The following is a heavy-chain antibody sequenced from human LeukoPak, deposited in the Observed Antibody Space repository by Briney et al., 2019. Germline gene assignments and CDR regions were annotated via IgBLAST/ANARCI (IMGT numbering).Heavy chain of an antibody. Sequence: GASVKVSCKASGYTFTSYGINWVRLAPGQGLEWMGWINTYNGNTDYVQKLQGRVTMTTDTSTSTAYMELRSLRSDDTAVYYCARGAFGGIIVGDAFDIWGQGTMVTVSS. J-gene: IGHJ3*02. V-gene: IGHV1-18*01. CDR3: ARGAFGGIIVGDAFDI. CDR1: GYTFTSYG. CDR2: INTYNGNT. D-gene: IGHD3-16*02.